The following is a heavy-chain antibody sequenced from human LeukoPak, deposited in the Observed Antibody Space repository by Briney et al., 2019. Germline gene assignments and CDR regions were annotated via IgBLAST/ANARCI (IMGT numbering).Heavy chain of an antibody. D-gene: IGHD3-10*01. V-gene: IGHV1-2*04. CDR1: GFPFNGYY. CDR2: INPKSGGT. J-gene: IGHJ1*01. CDR3: ARGFWFGGREEYFQH. Sequence: ASVKVSCRASGFPFNGYYIHWVRQAPGQGPEWMGWINPKSGGTNFAQKFQGWVTLTSDTSISTAYMELSRLKSDDTAVYYCARGFWFGGREEYFQHWGQGTLVTVSS.